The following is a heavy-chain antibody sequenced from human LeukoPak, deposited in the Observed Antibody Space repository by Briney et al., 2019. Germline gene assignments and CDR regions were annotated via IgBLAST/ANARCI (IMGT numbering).Heavy chain of an antibody. CDR3: AKDRDLLFAHCWFDL. Sequence: GGSLRLSCAASGFTFSTYAMSWVRQAPGKGLEWVSGISISGGSTYYADSVKGRFTISRDNSKNTLYLQMNRLRAEDTAVYYCAKDRDLLFAHCWFDLWGQGTLVTVSS. D-gene: IGHD3-10*01. J-gene: IGHJ5*02. CDR1: GFTFSTYA. CDR2: ISISGGST. V-gene: IGHV3-23*01.